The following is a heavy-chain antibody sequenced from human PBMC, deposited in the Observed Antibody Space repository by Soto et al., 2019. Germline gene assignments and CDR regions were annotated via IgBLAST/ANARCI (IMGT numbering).Heavy chain of an antibody. V-gene: IGHV4-59*01. CDR1: GGSISSYY. CDR2: IYYSGST. D-gene: IGHD2-8*01. Sequence: SETLSLTCTVSGGSISSYYWSWIRQPPGKGLEWIGYIYYSGSTNYNPSLKSRVTISVGTSKNQFSLKLSSVTAADTAVYYCAILFMDCTNGVFPLNWFGPWGQGTPVTLYS. CDR3: AILFMDCTNGVFPLNWFGP. J-gene: IGHJ5*01.